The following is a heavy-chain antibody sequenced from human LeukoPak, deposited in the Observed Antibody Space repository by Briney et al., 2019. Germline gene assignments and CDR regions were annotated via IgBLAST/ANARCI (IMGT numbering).Heavy chain of an antibody. V-gene: IGHV1-2*06. J-gene: IGHJ5*02. Sequence: ASVKLCCNASGSTFTGYYMHWGRQAHGQGLELMGRINPNSGGTNYAQKFQGRVTMTRDTTISTAYMELSRLRSDDTAVYYCASLDIVVVPAAMGVLWFDPWGEGTLVTVSS. CDR2: INPNSGGT. D-gene: IGHD2-2*03. CDR1: GSTFTGYY. CDR3: ASLDIVVVPAAMGVLWFDP.